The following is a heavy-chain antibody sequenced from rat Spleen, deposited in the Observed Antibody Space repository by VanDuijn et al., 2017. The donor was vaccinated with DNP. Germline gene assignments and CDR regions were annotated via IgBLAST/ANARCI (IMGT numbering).Heavy chain of an antibody. V-gene: IGHV3-3*01. CDR2: INSAGST. CDR1: GYFITTSNR. D-gene: IGHD1-12*03. J-gene: IGHJ4*01. Sequence: EVQLQESGPGLVKPSQSLSLTCSVTGYFITTSNRWNWIRKFPGNKLEWMGYINSAGSTNYNPSLKSRISITRDTSRNQFFLQLNSVTTEDTATYYCARQGITMMVMGVMDAWGQGTSVTVSS. CDR3: ARQGITMMVMGVMDA.